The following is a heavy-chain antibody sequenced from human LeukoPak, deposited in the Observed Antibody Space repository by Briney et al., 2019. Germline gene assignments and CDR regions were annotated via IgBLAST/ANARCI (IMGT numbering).Heavy chain of an antibody. J-gene: IGHJ4*02. V-gene: IGHV4-34*01. CDR1: GGSFSGYY. D-gene: IGHD3-22*01. Sequence: PSETLSLTCAVYGGSFSGYYWSWIRQPPGKGLEWIGEINHSGSTNYNPSLKSRVTISVDTSKNQFSLKLSSVTAADTAVYYCARNWNYYDSSGLDWGQGTLVTVSS. CDR3: ARNWNYYDSSGLD. CDR2: INHSGST.